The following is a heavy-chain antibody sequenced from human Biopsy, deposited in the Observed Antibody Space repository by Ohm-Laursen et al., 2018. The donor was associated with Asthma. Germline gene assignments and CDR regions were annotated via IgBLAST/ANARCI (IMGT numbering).Heavy chain of an antibody. CDR3: TKVRSDWVITESFDY. CDR2: ISWNSATI. Sequence: SLRLSCAASGFKFDEYTMHWVRQAPGKGLEWVSGISWNSATIGYADSVEGRFTISRDNAKNSVFLHMDSLRPEDTAFYYCTKVRSDWVITESFDYWGQGVLVTVSS. D-gene: IGHD3-22*01. CDR1: GFKFDEYT. J-gene: IGHJ4*02. V-gene: IGHV3-9*01.